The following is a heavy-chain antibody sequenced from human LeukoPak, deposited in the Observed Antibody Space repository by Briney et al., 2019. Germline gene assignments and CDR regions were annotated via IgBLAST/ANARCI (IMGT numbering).Heavy chain of an antibody. J-gene: IGHJ4*02. CDR3: ARRSPYSSSRIPDY. Sequence: SGGSLRLSCAASGFTFSSYWMSWVRQAPGKGLEWVANIKQDGSEKYYVDSVKGRFTISRDNAKNSLYLQMNSLRAEDTAAYYCARRSPYSSSRIPDYWGQGTLVTVSS. CDR2: IKQDGSEK. D-gene: IGHD6-6*01. V-gene: IGHV3-7*01. CDR1: GFTFSSYW.